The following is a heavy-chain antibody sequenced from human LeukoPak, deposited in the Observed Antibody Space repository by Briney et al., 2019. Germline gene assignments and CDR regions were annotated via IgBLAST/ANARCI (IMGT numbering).Heavy chain of an antibody. J-gene: IGHJ5*02. Sequence: SETLSLTCTVSGGSISSYYWSWIRQPPGKGLEWIGYIYYSGSTNYNPSLKSRVTISVDTSKNQFSLKLSSVTAADTAVYYCARRRAGRDWFDPWGQGTLVTVSS. CDR1: GGSISSYY. D-gene: IGHD6-19*01. CDR2: IYYSGST. CDR3: ARRRAGRDWFDP. V-gene: IGHV4-59*01.